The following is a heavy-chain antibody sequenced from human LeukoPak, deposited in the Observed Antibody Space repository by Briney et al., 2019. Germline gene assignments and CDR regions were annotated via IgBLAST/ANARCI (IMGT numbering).Heavy chain of an antibody. J-gene: IGHJ4*02. D-gene: IGHD6-13*01. Sequence: GGSLRLSCAASGFTFSSYWMSWVRQAPGKGLEWVANIKQDGSEKYYVDSVKGRFTISRDNAKNSLYLQMNSLRAEDTAVYYCASTGYSSSWYSYYFDYWGQGTLVTVSS. CDR2: IKQDGSEK. CDR3: ASTGYSSSWYSYYFDY. V-gene: IGHV3-7*01. CDR1: GFTFSSYW.